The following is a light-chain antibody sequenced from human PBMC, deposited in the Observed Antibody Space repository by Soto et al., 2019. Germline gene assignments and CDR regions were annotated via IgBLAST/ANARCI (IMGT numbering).Light chain of an antibody. J-gene: IGKJ2*01. Sequence: DIQMTQSPSSLSASVGDRVTITCRASQSVRLYLNWYHQKPGKAPELLIYVASSLQSGVPSRFSGSGSGTEFTLTIRSLQHEDFGTYYCQQSYISPYTFGQGTMLDIK. CDR2: VAS. V-gene: IGKV1-39*01. CDR1: QSVRLY. CDR3: QQSYISPYT.